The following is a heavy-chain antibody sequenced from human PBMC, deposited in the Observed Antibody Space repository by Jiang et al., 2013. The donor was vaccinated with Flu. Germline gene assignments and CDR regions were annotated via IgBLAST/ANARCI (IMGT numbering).Heavy chain of an antibody. D-gene: IGHD6-13*01. J-gene: IGHJ4*02. Sequence: GVVQPGKSLRLSCTTSGFTFSTYGMHWVRQAPGKGLDWVANIWNDGVNKYYADSVKGRFTISRDNSKNTLYLQMNSLRGEDTAVYYCARGPFDSSGWFFDYWGQGALVTVSS. V-gene: IGHV3-33*01. CDR3: ARGPFDSSGWFFDY. CDR1: GFTFSTYG. CDR2: IWNDGVNK.